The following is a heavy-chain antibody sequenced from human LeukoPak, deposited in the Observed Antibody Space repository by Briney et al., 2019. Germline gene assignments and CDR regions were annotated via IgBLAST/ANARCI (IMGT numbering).Heavy chain of an antibody. CDR2: ISAGAGST. V-gene: IGHV3-23*01. CDR1: GFTFSAYA. J-gene: IGHJ4*02. Sequence: PGGSLRLSCAASGFTFSAYAMTWVRQAPGEGLEWVSAISAGAGSTFYADSVKGRFTISRDNSNSTLYPQMNSLRAQDTAIYFCANTKWELPNLDYWGQGTLVTVSS. CDR3: ANTKWELPNLDY. D-gene: IGHD1-26*01.